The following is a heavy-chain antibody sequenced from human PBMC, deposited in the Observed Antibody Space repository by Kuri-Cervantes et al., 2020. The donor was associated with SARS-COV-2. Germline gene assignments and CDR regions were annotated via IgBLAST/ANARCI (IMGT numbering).Heavy chain of an antibody. J-gene: IGHJ6*02. CDR3: TTDRGVRYSWGMDV. Sequence: GESLKISCATSGFTFSNAWMSWVRQAPGKGLEWVGRIKSKTDGGTTDYAAPVKGRFTISRDDSKNTLYLQMNSLKTEDTAVYYCTTDRGVRYSWGMDVWGQGTTVTVSS. V-gene: IGHV3-15*01. D-gene: IGHD2-15*01. CDR1: GFTFSNAW. CDR2: IKSKTDGGTT.